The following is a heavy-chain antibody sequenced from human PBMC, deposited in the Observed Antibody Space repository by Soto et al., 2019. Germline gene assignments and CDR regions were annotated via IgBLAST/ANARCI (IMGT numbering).Heavy chain of an antibody. CDR2: IIPISGTA. D-gene: IGHD3-3*01. CDR3: ARERELRFDSAFDI. Sequence: SVKVSCKASGGTFSSYAISWVRQAPGQGLEWMGGIIPISGTANCAQKLQGRVTMTRDKSTSTVYMELSSLRSEDTAVYYCARERELRFDSAFDIWGQGTMVTVSS. J-gene: IGHJ3*02. CDR1: GGTFSSYA. V-gene: IGHV1-69*05.